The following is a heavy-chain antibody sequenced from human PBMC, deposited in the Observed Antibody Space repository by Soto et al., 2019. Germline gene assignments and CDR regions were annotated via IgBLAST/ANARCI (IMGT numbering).Heavy chain of an antibody. J-gene: IGHJ3*02. CDR3: ATDLTGYDYIWGSYRYDAFDI. CDR1: GFTFSNAW. D-gene: IGHD3-16*02. Sequence: EVQLVESGGGLVKPGGSLRLSCAASGFTFSNAWMSWVRQAPGKGLEWVGRIKSKTDGGTTDYAAPVKGRFTISRDDSKNTLYLQMNSLKTEDTAVYYCATDLTGYDYIWGSYRYDAFDIWGQGTMVTVSS. V-gene: IGHV3-15*01. CDR2: IKSKTDGGTT.